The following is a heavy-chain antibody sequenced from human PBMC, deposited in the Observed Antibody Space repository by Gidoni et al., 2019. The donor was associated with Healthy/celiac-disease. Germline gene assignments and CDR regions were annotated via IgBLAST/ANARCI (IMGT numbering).Heavy chain of an antibody. CDR1: GGSISSGPYY. J-gene: IGHJ2*01. CDR3: ARDRYYYDSSGTSPGFDL. D-gene: IGHD3-22*01. V-gene: IGHV4-61*02. Sequence: QVQLQESGPGLVKPSQTQSLTCTVSGGSISSGPYYWSWIRQPAGKGLEWIGRSYTSRSTNYHPSLKSRVTISVDTSKNPFSLKLSSVTAADTAVYYCARDRYYYDSSGTSPGFDLWGRGTLVTVSS. CDR2: SYTSRST.